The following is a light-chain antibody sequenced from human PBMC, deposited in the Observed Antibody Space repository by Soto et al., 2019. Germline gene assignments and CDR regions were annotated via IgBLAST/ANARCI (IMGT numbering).Light chain of an antibody. J-gene: IGKJ1*01. CDR1: QSVSY. CDR3: KQYGTSPTWT. V-gene: IGKV3-20*01. Sequence: EIVLTQSPGTLSLSPGERATLSCRASQSVSYFAWYQQKPGQAPRLLIYGASSRATGIPDRFSGSGSGTDFTLTISRLEPEDFAVYYCKQYGTSPTWTFGQGTKVDIK. CDR2: GAS.